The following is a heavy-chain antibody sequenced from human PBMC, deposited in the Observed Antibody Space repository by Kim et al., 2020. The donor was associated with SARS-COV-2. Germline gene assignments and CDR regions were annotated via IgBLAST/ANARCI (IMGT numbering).Heavy chain of an antibody. CDR2: ISSSSSYI. CDR1: GFTFSSYS. CDR3: ARGPHYYDSSNDAFDI. Sequence: GGSLRLSCAASGFTFSSYSMNWVRQAPGKGLEWVSSISSSSSYIYYADSVKGRFTISRDNAKNSLYLQMNSLRAEDTAVYYCARGPHYYDSSNDAFDIWGQGTMVTVSS. J-gene: IGHJ3*02. D-gene: IGHD3-22*01. V-gene: IGHV3-21*01.